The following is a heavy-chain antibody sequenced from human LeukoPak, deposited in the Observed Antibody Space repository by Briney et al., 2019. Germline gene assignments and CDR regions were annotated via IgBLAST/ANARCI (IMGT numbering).Heavy chain of an antibody. CDR3: AKSIAAAGSPNDAFDI. Sequence: GGSLRLSCAASGFTFSSYAMSWVRQAPGKGLEWVSAISGSGGSTYYADSVKGRFTISRDHSKNTLYLQMNSLRAEDTAVYYCAKSIAAAGSPNDAFDIWGQGTMVAV. CDR1: GFTFSSYA. J-gene: IGHJ3*02. V-gene: IGHV3-23*01. CDR2: ISGSGGST. D-gene: IGHD6-13*01.